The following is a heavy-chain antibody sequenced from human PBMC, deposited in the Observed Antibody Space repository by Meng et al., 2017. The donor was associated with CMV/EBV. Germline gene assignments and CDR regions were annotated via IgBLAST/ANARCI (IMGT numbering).Heavy chain of an antibody. Sequence: GESLKISCAASGFTFSSYSMHWVRQAPGKGLEWVSSISSSSSYIYYADSVKGRFTISRDNAKNSLYLQMNSLRAEDTAVYYCARDSAEVTIAVAGRVSFDYWGQGTLVTVSS. CDR2: ISSSSSYI. D-gene: IGHD6-19*01. V-gene: IGHV3-21*01. CDR1: GFTFSSYS. CDR3: ARDSAEVTIAVAGRVSFDY. J-gene: IGHJ4*02.